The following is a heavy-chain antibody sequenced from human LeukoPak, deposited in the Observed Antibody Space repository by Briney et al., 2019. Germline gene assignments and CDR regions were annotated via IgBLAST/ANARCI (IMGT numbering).Heavy chain of an antibody. V-gene: IGHV4-34*01. CDR2: INHSGST. D-gene: IGHD5-12*01. Sequence: SETLSLTCAVYGGSFSGYYWSWIRQPPGKGLEWIGEINHSGSTNYNPSLKSRVTISVDTSKNQFSLKLSSVTAADTAVYYCAIRDGYNFAYWGQGTLVTVSS. CDR1: GGSFSGYY. J-gene: IGHJ4*02. CDR3: AIRDGYNFAY.